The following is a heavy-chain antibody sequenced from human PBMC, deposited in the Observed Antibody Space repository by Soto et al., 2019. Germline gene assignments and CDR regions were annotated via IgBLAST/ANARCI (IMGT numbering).Heavy chain of an antibody. CDR1: GLTFSSYA. V-gene: IGHV3-23*01. J-gene: IGHJ4*02. D-gene: IGHD6-6*01. Sequence: XGSMRLSCAALGLTFSSYAMTCVRKAPGKGLEWVSAISGSGVSTYYADSVKGRFTISRDNSKNTLYLQMNSLRAEDTAVYYCAKSPTRSIAARPGLYYFDYWGQGTLVTVSS. CDR3: AKSPTRSIAARPGLYYFDY. CDR2: ISGSGVST.